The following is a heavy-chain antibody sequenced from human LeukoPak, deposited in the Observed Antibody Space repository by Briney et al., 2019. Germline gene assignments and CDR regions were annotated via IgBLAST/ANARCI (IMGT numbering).Heavy chain of an antibody. V-gene: IGHV3-23*01. J-gene: IGHJ4*02. CDR1: GFTFSRSA. CDR2: ISGNGQQR. D-gene: IGHD3-22*01. Sequence: GGSLRLSCSASGFTFSRSAVTWVRQLPGKGLEWVSTISGNGQQRYYGDSVKGRFSVSRDNSKNTLYLQMDSLRADDSALYYCAKDGNYLDSGGFFIPFDHWGQGTLVTVSS. CDR3: AKDGNYLDSGGFFIPFDH.